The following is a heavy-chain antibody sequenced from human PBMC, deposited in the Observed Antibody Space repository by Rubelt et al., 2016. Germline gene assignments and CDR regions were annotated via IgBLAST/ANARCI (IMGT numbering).Heavy chain of an antibody. Sequence: PSETLSLTCAVYGGSFSGYYWSWIRQPPGKGLEWIGEINHSGSTNYNPSLKSRVTISVDTSKNQFSLTLSYVTAADTAVYYCARWRPRGYFDYWGQGTLVTVSS. D-gene: IGHD6-25*01. CDR2: INHSGST. V-gene: IGHV4-34*01. J-gene: IGHJ4*02. CDR1: GGSFSGYY. CDR3: ARWRPRGYFDY.